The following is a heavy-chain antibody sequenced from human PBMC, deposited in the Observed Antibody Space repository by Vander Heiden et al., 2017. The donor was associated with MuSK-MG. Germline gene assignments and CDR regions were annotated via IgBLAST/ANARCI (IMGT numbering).Heavy chain of an antibody. CDR3: AKDRARRGGDYGF. V-gene: IGHV3-23*01. CDR2: NSGSGGTT. J-gene: IGHJ4*02. Sequence: EVQLLESGGGLVQPGGSLRLSCAASGFTFSSYARSGVRQAPGKGLEWVSANSGSGGTTYDAFSVKGRFTISRDNSKNTMYLQMNSLRDEDAAVYYCAKDRARRGGDYGFWGQGTLVTVSS. D-gene: IGHD4-17*01. CDR1: GFTFSSYA.